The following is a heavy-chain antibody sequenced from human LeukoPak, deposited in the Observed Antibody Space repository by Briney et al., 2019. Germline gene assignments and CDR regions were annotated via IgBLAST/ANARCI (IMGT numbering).Heavy chain of an antibody. Sequence: SGGSLRLSCAASGFTFSNAWMSWVRQAPGKGLEWVGRIKSKTDGGTTDYAAPVKGRFTNSRDDSKNTLYLQMNSLKTEDTAMYYCTTDTYDYVWGSYRYRDDYWGQGTLVTVSS. CDR1: GFTFSNAW. D-gene: IGHD3-16*02. CDR3: TTDTYDYVWGSYRYRDDY. V-gene: IGHV3-15*01. J-gene: IGHJ4*02. CDR2: IKSKTDGGTT.